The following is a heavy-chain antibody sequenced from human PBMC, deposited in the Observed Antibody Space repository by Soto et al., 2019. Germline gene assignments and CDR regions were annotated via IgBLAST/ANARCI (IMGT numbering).Heavy chain of an antibody. CDR2: ISSSSSYI. CDR1: GFTFSSYS. J-gene: IGHJ4*02. V-gene: IGHV3-21*01. D-gene: IGHD4-17*01. CDR3: ERDPDGDYTHFDY. Sequence: EVQLVESGGGLVKPGGSLRLSCAASGFTFSSYSMNWVRQAPGKGLEWVSSISSSSSYIYYADSVKGRFTISRDNAKNSLYLQMNSRRAEDTAVYYCERDPDGDYTHFDYWGQGTLVTVSS.